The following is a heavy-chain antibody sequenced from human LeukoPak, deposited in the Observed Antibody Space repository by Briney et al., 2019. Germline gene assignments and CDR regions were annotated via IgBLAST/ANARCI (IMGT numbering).Heavy chain of an antibody. CDR3: ARGLRYFDWLVLMAFDY. J-gene: IGHJ4*02. Sequence: GRSLRLSCAASGFTFSSYGMHWVRQAPGKGLEWVAVIWYDGSNKYYADSVKGRFTISRDNSKNTLYLQMNSLRAEDTAVYYCARGLRYFDWLVLMAFDYWGQGTLVTVSS. CDR2: IWYDGSNK. CDR1: GFTFSSYG. D-gene: IGHD3-9*01. V-gene: IGHV3-33*01.